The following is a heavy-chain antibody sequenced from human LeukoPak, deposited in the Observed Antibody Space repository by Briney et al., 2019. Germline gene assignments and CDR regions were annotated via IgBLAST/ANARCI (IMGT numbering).Heavy chain of an antibody. CDR1: AYSISSGYY. CDR3: AKSIASAGTNSSYYMDV. V-gene: IGHV4-38-2*02. CDR2: IFHSGTT. J-gene: IGHJ6*03. Sequence: PSETLSLTCTVSAYSISSGYYWGWIRQPPGKGLEWIGSIFHSGTTYYNPSLKSRVTISVDTCKTPCSLRLSSVTAADTAVYFCAKSIASAGTNSSYYMDVWGTGTTVTASS. D-gene: IGHD6-13*01.